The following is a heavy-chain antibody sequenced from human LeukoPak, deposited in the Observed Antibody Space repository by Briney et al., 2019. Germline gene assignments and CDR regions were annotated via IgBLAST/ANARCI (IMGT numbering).Heavy chain of an antibody. CDR1: GLTFSSYD. CDR3: VARPSHSSGYWEFDY. CDR2: ISSNGGST. J-gene: IGHJ4*02. V-gene: IGHV3-64D*06. Sequence: PGGSLRLSCSASGLTFSSYDMHWVRQAPGKGLEYVSAISSNGGSTYYADSVKGRFTISRDNSKNTLYLQMNSLRAEDTAVYYCVARPSHSSGYWEFDYWGQGTLVTVSS. D-gene: IGHD3-22*01.